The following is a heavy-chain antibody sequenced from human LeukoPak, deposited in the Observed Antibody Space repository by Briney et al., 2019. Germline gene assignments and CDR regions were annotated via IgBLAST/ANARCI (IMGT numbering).Heavy chain of an antibody. CDR3: ARGSYYDFWSGPGPNFDY. CDR2: ISACNGNT. Sequence: ASVKVSCKASGYTFTSYGISWVRQAPGQGLEWMGWISACNGNTNYAQKLQGRVTMTTDTSTSTAYMELRSLRSDDTAVYYCARGSYYDFWSGPGPNFDYWGQGTLVTVSS. CDR1: GYTFTSYG. J-gene: IGHJ4*02. D-gene: IGHD3-3*01. V-gene: IGHV1-18*01.